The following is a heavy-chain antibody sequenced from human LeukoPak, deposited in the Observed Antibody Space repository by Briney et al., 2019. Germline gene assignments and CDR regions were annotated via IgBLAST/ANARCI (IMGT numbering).Heavy chain of an antibody. CDR1: GYTFTSYG. J-gene: IGHJ4*02. CDR2: ISAYNGYT. Sequence: GASVKVSCKASGYTFTSYGITWVRQAPGQGLERMGWISAYNGYTHYTQKFQGRVTMTTDTSTTTVYMELRSLRSDDTAVYYCARVIRRIVGARGGLDYWGQGTLVTVSS. CDR3: ARVIRRIVGARGGLDY. V-gene: IGHV1-18*01. D-gene: IGHD1-26*01.